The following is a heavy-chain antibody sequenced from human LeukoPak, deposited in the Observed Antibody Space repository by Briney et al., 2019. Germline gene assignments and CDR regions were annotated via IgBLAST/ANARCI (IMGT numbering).Heavy chain of an antibody. CDR3: AKDLIGIVGATAFDY. J-gene: IGHJ4*02. Sequence: PGGSLRLSCAASGFTFSSYGMHWVRQAPGKGLEWVAFIRYDGSNKYYADSVKGRFTISRDNSKNTLYLQMNSLRAEDTAVYYCAKDLIGIVGATAFDYWGQGTLVTVSS. V-gene: IGHV3-30*02. D-gene: IGHD1-26*01. CDR2: IRYDGSNK. CDR1: GFTFSSYG.